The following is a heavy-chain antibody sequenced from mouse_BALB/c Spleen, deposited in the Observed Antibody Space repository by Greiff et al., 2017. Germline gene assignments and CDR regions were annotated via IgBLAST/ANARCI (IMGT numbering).Heavy chain of an antibody. V-gene: IGHV1-31*01. CDR2: INPYNGAT. J-gene: IGHJ4*01. CDR3: ASREEVRRGYYYAMDY. CDR1: GYSFTGYY. Sequence: EVQLQQSGPELVKPGASVKISCKASGYSFTGYYMHWVKQSHVKSLEWIGRINPYNGATSYNQNFKDKASLTVDKSSSTAYMELHSLTSEDSAVYYCASREEVRRGYYYAMDYWGQGTSVTFSS. D-gene: IGHD2-14*01.